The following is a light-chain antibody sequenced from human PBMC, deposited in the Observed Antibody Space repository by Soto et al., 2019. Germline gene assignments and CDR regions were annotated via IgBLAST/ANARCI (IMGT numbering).Light chain of an antibody. CDR1: SSDVGGYNY. J-gene: IGLJ1*01. CDR2: DVS. V-gene: IGLV2-14*03. Sequence: QCALTKPASVSGSAGQSITISCTGTSSDVGGYNYVSWYQHHPGKAPKLIIYDVSNRPSGVSIRFSGSKSDNTASLTISGLQPEDEADYHCSSYTTSNTRQIVFGTGTKVTVL. CDR3: SSYTTSNTRQIV.